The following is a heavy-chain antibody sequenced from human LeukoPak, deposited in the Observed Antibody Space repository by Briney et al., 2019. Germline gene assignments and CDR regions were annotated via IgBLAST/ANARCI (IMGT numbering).Heavy chain of an antibody. CDR2: IYYSGST. CDR3: ARHVIVPDSSGYPLD. J-gene: IGHJ4*02. CDR1: GGSISSYY. V-gene: IGHV4-59*08. D-gene: IGHD3-22*01. Sequence: SETLSLTCTVSGGSISSYYWSWIRQPPGKGLEWIGYIYYSGSTNYNPSLKSRVTISVDTSKNQFSLKLSSVTAADTAVYYCARHVIVPDSSGYPLDWGQGTLVTLSS.